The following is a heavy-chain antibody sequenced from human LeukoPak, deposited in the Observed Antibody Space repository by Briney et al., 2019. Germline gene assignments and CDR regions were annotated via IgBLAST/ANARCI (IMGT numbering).Heavy chain of an antibody. CDR3: ATAPRFIVVVPAALDYGMDV. J-gene: IGHJ6*02. CDR2: FDPEDGET. D-gene: IGHD2-2*01. V-gene: IGHV1-24*01. Sequence: ASVKVSCKASGYTLTELSMHWVRQAPGKGLEWMGGFDPEDGETIYAQKFQGRVTMTEDTSTDTAYMELSSLRSEDTAVYYCATAPRFIVVVPAALDYGMDVWGQGTTVTVSS. CDR1: GYTLTELS.